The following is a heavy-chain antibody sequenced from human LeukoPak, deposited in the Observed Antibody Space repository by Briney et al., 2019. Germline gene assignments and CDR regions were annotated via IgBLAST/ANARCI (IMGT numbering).Heavy chain of an antibody. Sequence: PSETLSLTCIVSGGSISSSSYYWGWIRQPPGRGLEWIGTIYYAGSTYYNPSLKSRVTISMDTSKNQFSLKLSSMTAADTALYYCARGLDDYWGQGTLVTVSS. CDR3: ARGLDDY. V-gene: IGHV4-39*07. J-gene: IGHJ4*02. CDR2: IYYAGST. CDR1: GGSISSSSYY.